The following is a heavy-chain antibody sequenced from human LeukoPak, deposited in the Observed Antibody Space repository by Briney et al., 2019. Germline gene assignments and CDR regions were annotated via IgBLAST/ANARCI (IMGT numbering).Heavy chain of an antibody. D-gene: IGHD3-10*01. V-gene: IGHV3-30*02. CDR3: AKVTYGSGSYFDDY. CDR2: IRYDGSNK. CDR1: GFTFSSYG. Sequence: PGGSLRLSCAASGFTFSSYGMHWVRQAPGKRLEWVALIRYDGSNKYYADSVKGRFTISRDNSKNTLYLQMNSLRAEDTAVYYCAKVTYGSGSYFDDYWGQGTLVTVSS. J-gene: IGHJ4*02.